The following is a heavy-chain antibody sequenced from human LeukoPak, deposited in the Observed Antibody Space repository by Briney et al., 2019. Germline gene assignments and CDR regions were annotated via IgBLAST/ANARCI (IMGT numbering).Heavy chain of an antibody. CDR1: GFTFSDYY. CDR2: ISSSGSTI. D-gene: IGHD2-2*02. CDR3: ASGYCSSTSCYRGYAFDI. Sequence: GGSLRLPCAASGFTFSDYYMSWIRQAPGKGLEWVSYISSSGSTIYYADSVKGRFTISRDNAKNSLYLQMNSLRAEDTTVYYCASGYCSSTSCYRGYAFDIWGQGTMVTVSS. J-gene: IGHJ3*02. V-gene: IGHV3-11*04.